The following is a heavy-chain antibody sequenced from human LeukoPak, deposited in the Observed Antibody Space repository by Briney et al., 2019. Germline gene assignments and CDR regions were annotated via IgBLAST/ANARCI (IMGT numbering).Heavy chain of an antibody. V-gene: IGHV4-59*08. CDR3: ARVYSSSSDAPYYYYYMDV. Sequence: PSETLSLTCTVSGGSISSYYWSWIRQPPGKGLEWIGYIYYSGSTNYNPSLKSRVTISVDTSKNQFSLKLSSVTAADTAVYYCARVYSSSSDAPYYYYYMDVWGKGTTVTVSS. J-gene: IGHJ6*03. CDR2: IYYSGST. CDR1: GGSISSYY. D-gene: IGHD6-6*01.